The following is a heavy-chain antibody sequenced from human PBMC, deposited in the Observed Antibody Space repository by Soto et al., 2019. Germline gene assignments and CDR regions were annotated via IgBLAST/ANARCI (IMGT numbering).Heavy chain of an antibody. CDR2: ISGSGGST. CDR3: AKDSPKGYSYYYYYGMDV. D-gene: IGHD2-15*01. Sequence: GGSLRLSCAASGFTFSSYAMSWVRQAPGKGLEWVSAISGSGGSTYYADSVKGRFTISRDNSKNTLYLQMNSLRAEDTAVYYCAKDSPKGYSYYYYYGMDVWGQGTTVTVSS. CDR1: GFTFSSYA. J-gene: IGHJ6*02. V-gene: IGHV3-23*01.